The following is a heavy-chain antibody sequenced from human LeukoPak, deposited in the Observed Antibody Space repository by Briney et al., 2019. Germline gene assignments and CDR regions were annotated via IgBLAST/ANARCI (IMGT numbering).Heavy chain of an antibody. CDR1: GGTFSSYA. CDR2: INPNSGGT. CDR3: ARGVTMIVVVLRRATMADAFDI. V-gene: IGHV1-2*02. D-gene: IGHD3-22*01. Sequence: GASVKVSCKASGGTFSSYAISWVRQAPGQGLEWMGWINPNSGGTNYAQKFQGRVTMTRDTSISTAYMELSRLRSDDTAVYYCARGVTMIVVVLRRATMADAFDIWGQGTMVTVSS. J-gene: IGHJ3*02.